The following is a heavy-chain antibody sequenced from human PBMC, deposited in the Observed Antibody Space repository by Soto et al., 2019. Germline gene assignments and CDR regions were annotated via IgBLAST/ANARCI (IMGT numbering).Heavy chain of an antibody. V-gene: IGHV1-18*01. D-gene: IGHD3-9*01. J-gene: IGHJ6*04. CDR3: ARDRLLRYFDWPTMDV. CDR1: GYTFTSYG. CDR2: ISAYNGNT. Sequence: ASVKVSCKASGYTFTSYGISWVRQAPGQGLEWMGWISAYNGNTNYAQKLQGRVTMTTDTSTSTAYMELRSLRSDDTAVYYCARDRLLRYFDWPTMDVWGKGTTVTVSS.